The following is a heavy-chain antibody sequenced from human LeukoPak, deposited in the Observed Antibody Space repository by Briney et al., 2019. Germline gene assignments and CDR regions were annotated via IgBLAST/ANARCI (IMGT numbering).Heavy chain of an antibody. D-gene: IGHD4-17*01. J-gene: IGHJ4*02. CDR2: ISSSSSYI. Sequence: PGGSLRLSCAASAFRFSDYSMNWVRQAPGKGLEWVSSISSSSSYIYYADSVKGRFTISRDNAKNSLYLQMNSLRAEDTAVYYCARGMTTVTTAFDYWGQGTLVTVSS. V-gene: IGHV3-21*01. CDR3: ARGMTTVTTAFDY. CDR1: AFRFSDYS.